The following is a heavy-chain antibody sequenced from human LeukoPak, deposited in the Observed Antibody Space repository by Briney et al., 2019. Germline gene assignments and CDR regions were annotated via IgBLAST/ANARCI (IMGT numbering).Heavy chain of an antibody. CDR2: INHSGST. CDR1: GGSFSGYY. D-gene: IGHD6-13*01. V-gene: IGHV4-34*01. CDR3: ARGFRSRYFDL. J-gene: IGHJ2*01. Sequence: SETLSLTCAVYGGSFSGYYWSWIRQPPGKGLEWIGEINHSGSTNYNPSLKSRVTISVDTSKNQFSLKLSSVTAAGTAVYYCARGFRSRYFDLWGRGTLVTVSS.